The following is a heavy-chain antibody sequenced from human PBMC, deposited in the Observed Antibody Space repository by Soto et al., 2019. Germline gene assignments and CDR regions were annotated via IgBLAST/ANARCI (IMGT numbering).Heavy chain of an antibody. CDR3: ARGYCSCGSCYSRFFDY. CDR2: IYYTGST. D-gene: IGHD2-15*01. J-gene: IGHJ4*02. Sequence: SETLSLTCTVSGGSISSYYWSWIRQPPGKGLEWIGYIYYTGSTNYNPSLKSRVTISVDTSKSQFSLKLSSVTAADTALYYCARGYCSCGSCYSRFFDYWGPGTLVTVSS. CDR1: GGSISSYY. V-gene: IGHV4-59*08.